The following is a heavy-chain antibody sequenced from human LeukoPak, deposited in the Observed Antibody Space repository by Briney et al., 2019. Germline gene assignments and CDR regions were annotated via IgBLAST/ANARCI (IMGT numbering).Heavy chain of an antibody. D-gene: IGHD5-18*01. CDR1: GFTFSDYY. CDR3: ARSTRRDTEVALAEYFQH. J-gene: IGHJ1*01. V-gene: IGHV3-11*01. Sequence: GGSLRLSCAASGFTFSDYYMSWIRQAPGKELEWVSYISSSGSTIYYADSVKGRFTISRDNAQNSLSLQMNSLRAEDTAVYYCARSTRRDTEVALAEYFQHWGQGTLVTVSS. CDR2: ISSSGSTI.